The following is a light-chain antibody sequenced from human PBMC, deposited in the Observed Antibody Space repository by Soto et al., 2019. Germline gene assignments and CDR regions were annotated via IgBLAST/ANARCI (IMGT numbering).Light chain of an antibody. CDR2: NNS. Sequence: VLTQPPSMSGAPGQRVTISCTGSNSNIGAGYDVHWYQQLPGTAPKLLIYNNSNRPSGVPDRFSGSKSGTSASLAITGLQAEDEADYYCQSYDSSLSGVVFGGGTKLTVL. V-gene: IGLV1-40*01. CDR1: NSNIGAGYD. CDR3: QSYDSSLSGVV. J-gene: IGLJ2*01.